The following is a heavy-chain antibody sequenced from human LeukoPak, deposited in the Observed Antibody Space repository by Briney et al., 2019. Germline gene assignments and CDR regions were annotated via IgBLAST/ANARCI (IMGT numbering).Heavy chain of an antibody. V-gene: IGHV1-69*04. J-gene: IGHJ4*02. CDR2: IIPILGIA. Sequence: SVKVSCKASGGTFSSYAISWVRQAPGQGLEWMGRIIPILGIANYAQKFQGRVTITADKSTSTAYMELSSLRSEDTAVYYCARVRSRIAAPSHGGGPLDYWGQGTLVTVSS. D-gene: IGHD6-13*01. CDR3: ARVRSRIAAPSHGGGPLDY. CDR1: GGTFSSYA.